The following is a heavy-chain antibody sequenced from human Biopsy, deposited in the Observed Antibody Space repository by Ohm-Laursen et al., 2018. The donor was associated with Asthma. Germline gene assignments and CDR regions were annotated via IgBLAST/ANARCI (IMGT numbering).Heavy chain of an antibody. J-gene: IGHJ6*02. CDR2: ISYDGSNK. CDR3: AKGSTYGMDV. Sequence: SLRLSCTASGFTFSSYGMHWVRQAPDKGLEWVAVISYDGSNKYYADSVKGRFTISRDNSKNTLYLQMNSLRAEDTAVYYCAKGSTYGMDVWGQGTTVTVSS. V-gene: IGHV3-30*18. CDR1: GFTFSSYG.